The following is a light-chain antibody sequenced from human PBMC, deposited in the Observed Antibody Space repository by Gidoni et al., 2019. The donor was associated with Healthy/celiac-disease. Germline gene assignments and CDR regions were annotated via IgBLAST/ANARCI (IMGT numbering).Light chain of an antibody. Sequence: DIQMTQSPSTLSASVGDRVTIPCRASQSISSWLAWYQQKPGKAPKHLIYKASSLESGVPSRFSGSGSGTEFTLTISCLQPDDFATYYCQQYNSYPWTFGQGTKVEIK. V-gene: IGKV1-5*03. J-gene: IGKJ1*01. CDR1: QSISSW. CDR2: KAS. CDR3: QQYNSYPWT.